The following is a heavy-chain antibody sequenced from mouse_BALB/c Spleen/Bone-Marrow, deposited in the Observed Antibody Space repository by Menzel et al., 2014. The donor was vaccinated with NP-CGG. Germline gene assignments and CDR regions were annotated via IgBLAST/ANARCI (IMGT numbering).Heavy chain of an antibody. D-gene: IGHD2-14*01. J-gene: IGHJ3*01. V-gene: IGHV5-6-3*01. CDR1: GFTFSSXD. CDR2: INTNGGTT. CDR3: ARNRYDWFAY. Sequence: EVKLVESGGVLVQPGGSLKLSCAASGFTFSSXDXSWVRQTPDKRLELVATINTNGGTTYYPDSVKGRFTISRDNAKSTLYLQMSSLKSADTAIYYCARNRYDWFAYWGRGTPVTXSA.